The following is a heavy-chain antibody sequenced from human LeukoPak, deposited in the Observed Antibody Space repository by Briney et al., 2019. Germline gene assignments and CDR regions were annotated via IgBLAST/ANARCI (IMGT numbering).Heavy chain of an antibody. CDR3: ATEAIVVVTARDYWYFDL. CDR1: GGTFSSYA. J-gene: IGHJ2*01. D-gene: IGHD2-21*02. CDR2: IIPILGIP. Sequence: SVKVSCKASGGTFSSYAISWVRQAPGQGLEWMGRIIPILGIPNYAQKFQGRVTIAADKSTTTAYMELSSLRSEDTAVYYCATEAIVVVTARDYWYFDLWGRGTLVTVSS. V-gene: IGHV1-69*04.